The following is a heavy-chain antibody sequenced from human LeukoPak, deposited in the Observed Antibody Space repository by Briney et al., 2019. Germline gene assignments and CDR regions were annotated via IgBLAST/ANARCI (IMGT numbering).Heavy chain of an antibody. CDR3: AREGYGWGSHEY. J-gene: IGHJ4*02. CDR1: GFTFSSYW. CDR2: IKQDGSQK. D-gene: IGHD3-10*01. V-gene: IGHV3-7*04. Sequence: GESLRLSCAASGFTFSSYWMTWVRQAPGKGLEWVANIKQDGSQKYYVDSVKGRFTVSRDNAKKSLYLQMNSLRAEDTALYYCAREGYGWGSHEYWGQGTLVTVSS.